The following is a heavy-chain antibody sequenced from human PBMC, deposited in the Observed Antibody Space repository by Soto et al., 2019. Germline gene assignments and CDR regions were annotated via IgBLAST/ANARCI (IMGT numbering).Heavy chain of an antibody. Sequence: GGSLRLSCAASGFTFSSYAMHWVRQAPGKGLEWVAVISYDGSNKYYADSVKGRFTISRDNSKNTLYLQMNSLRAEDTAVYYCARSHCTNCVCYYYYYGMDVWGQGTTVTVSS. J-gene: IGHJ6*02. CDR3: ARSHCTNCVCYYYYYGMDV. CDR1: GFTFSSYA. V-gene: IGHV3-30*04. CDR2: ISYDGSNK. D-gene: IGHD2-8*01.